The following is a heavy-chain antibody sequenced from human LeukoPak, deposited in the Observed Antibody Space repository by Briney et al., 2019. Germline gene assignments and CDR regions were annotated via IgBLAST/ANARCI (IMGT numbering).Heavy chain of an antibody. CDR2: IKKDGREK. Sequence: GGSLRLSCAASGFTFSSYWMSWVRQAPGKGLEWVAYIKKDGREKYYVDSVKGRFTISRDNAKTSLYLQMNSPRAEDTAVYYCARDLSGVTGYTYGRGIDYWGQGTLVAVSS. D-gene: IGHD5-18*01. CDR3: ARDLSGVTGYTYGRGIDY. CDR1: GFTFSSYW. V-gene: IGHV3-7*01. J-gene: IGHJ4*02.